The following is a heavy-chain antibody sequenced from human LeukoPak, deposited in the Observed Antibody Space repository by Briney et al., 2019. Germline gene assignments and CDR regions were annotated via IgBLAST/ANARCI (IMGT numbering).Heavy chain of an antibody. CDR1: GNTFSGSY. D-gene: IGHD1-1*01. J-gene: IGHJ4*02. CDR3: ARQHWPDKFVDF. V-gene: IGHV1-2*02. CDR2: IDPNSAGTNT. Sequence: ASVKVSCKGSGNTFSGSYVHWVRQAPGQGLEWMGWIDPNSAGTNTNYAQKFQDRVTFTRDASVSAAYMELSRLTTDDTAVYYCARQHWPDKFVDFWGQGTLVTVSS.